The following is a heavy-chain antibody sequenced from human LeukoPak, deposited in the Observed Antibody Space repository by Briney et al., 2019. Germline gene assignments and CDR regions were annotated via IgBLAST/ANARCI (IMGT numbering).Heavy chain of an antibody. J-gene: IGHJ4*02. Sequence: GGSLRLSCVGSGFTFSDAWMSWVRQAPGKGLEWVGRIKSKSDGGTIDYAAPVKGRFTISRYDSRNTLYLQMNSLKTEDTAVYYCTTRRQDGWWGQGTLVTVS. V-gene: IGHV3-15*01. CDR3: TTRRQDGW. CDR1: GFTFSDAW. CDR2: IKSKSDGGTI. D-gene: IGHD2-15*01.